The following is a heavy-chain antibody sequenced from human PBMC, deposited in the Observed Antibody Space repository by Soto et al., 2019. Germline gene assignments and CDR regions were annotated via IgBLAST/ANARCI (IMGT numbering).Heavy chain of an antibody. CDR3: ARTAYGDI. CDR1: GFTFSNYW. Sequence: GGSLRLSCVASGFTFSNYWMSWVRQAPGKGLEWVASTKQDGSEKYYVDSVKGRFTISRDNAKNSLYLQMNSLRAEDTAVYYCARTAYGDIWGKGTMVTVSS. CDR2: TKQDGSEK. V-gene: IGHV3-7*03. J-gene: IGHJ3*02. D-gene: IGHD2-21*01.